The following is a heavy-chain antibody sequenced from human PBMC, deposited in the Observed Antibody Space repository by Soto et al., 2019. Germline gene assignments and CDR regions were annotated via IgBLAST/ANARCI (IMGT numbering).Heavy chain of an antibody. D-gene: IGHD2-2*01. J-gene: IGHJ4*02. CDR2: IYYSGST. CDR3: ASGDCSSTSCPLDY. V-gene: IGHV4-30-4*01. Sequence: SETLSLTCTVSGGSISSGDYYWSWIRQPPGKGLEWIGYIYYSGSTYYNPSLKSRVTISVDTSKNQFSLKLSSVTAADTAVYYCASGDCSSTSCPLDYWGQGTLVTVSS. CDR1: GGSISSGDYY.